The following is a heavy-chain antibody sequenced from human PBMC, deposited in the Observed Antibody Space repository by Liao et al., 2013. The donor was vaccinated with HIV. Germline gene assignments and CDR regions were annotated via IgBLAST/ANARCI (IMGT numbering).Heavy chain of an antibody. J-gene: IGHJ2*01. CDR2: IYSSGTT. D-gene: IGHD1-26*01. CDR1: GGSISTYY. Sequence: QVQLQESGPGLVKPSETLSLTCTVSGGSISTYYWSWIRQPAGKGLEWIGRIYSSGTGRIYSSGTTNYNPSLKSRVSISADTSSNHVSLKLTSVTAADTAVYYCARVQWEPAPNWYSDLWGRGTLVIVSS. CDR3: ARVQWEPAPNWYSDL. V-gene: IGHV4-4*07.